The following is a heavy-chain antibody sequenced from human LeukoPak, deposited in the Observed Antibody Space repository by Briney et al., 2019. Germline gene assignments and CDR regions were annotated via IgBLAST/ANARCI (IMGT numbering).Heavy chain of an antibody. Sequence: GSLRLSCAASGFTFSNAWMSWVRQAPGKGLEWVSAISGSGGSTYYADSVKGRFTISRDNSKNTLYLRMNSLRAEDTAVYYCAKGLIAAAGKFDYWGQGTLVTVSS. CDR1: GFTFSNAW. J-gene: IGHJ4*02. D-gene: IGHD6-13*01. CDR2: ISGSGGST. V-gene: IGHV3-23*01. CDR3: AKGLIAAAGKFDY.